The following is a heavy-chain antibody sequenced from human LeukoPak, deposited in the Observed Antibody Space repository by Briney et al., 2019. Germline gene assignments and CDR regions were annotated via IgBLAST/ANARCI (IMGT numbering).Heavy chain of an antibody. Sequence: GGSLRLSCAASGFSFSSYNMNWVRQAPGKGLEWVSSITTSSTYTFYADSVKGRFTISRDNAKNSLYLQMNSLRAEDTAVYYCARDKIVGATHFDCWGQGTLVTVSS. D-gene: IGHD1-26*01. J-gene: IGHJ4*02. CDR2: ITTSSTYT. CDR1: GFSFSSYN. V-gene: IGHV3-21*01. CDR3: ARDKIVGATHFDC.